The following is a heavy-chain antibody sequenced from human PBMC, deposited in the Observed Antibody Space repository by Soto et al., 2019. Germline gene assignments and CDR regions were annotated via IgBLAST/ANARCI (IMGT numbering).Heavy chain of an antibody. V-gene: IGHV1-69*13. CDR1: GGTFSSYA. CDR3: AGENPGIAVAGLGMDV. D-gene: IGHD6-19*01. CDR2: IIPIFGTA. J-gene: IGHJ6*02. Sequence: SVKVSCKASGGTFSSYAISWVRQAPGQGLEWMGGIIPIFGTANYAQKFQGRVTITADESTSTAYMELSSLRSEDTTVYYCAGENPGIAVAGLGMDVWGQGTTVTVSS.